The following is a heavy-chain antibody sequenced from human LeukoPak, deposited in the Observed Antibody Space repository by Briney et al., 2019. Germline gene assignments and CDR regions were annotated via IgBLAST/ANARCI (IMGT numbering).Heavy chain of an antibody. V-gene: IGHV1-2*02. CDR2: INPNSGGT. CDR3: ARVGYSDTSVFDY. Sequence: GASVKVSCKASGYTFTDYSMHWVRQAPGQGLEWMGWINPNSGGTNYAQNFQGRVTMARDTSISTAYMELSRLRSDDTAFYYCARVGYSDTSVFDYWGQGVLVTVSS. J-gene: IGHJ4*02. D-gene: IGHD3-22*01. CDR1: GYTFTDYS.